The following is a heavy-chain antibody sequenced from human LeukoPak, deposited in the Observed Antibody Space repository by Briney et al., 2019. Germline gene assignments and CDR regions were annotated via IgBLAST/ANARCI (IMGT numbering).Heavy chain of an antibody. CDR2: IFHSGRT. Sequence: GSLRLSCAASGFTFSGYNMNWIRQPPGKGLEWIGSIFHSGRTYYNPSLQSRVTISVDTSRNQFSLRLSSLAAADTAVYYCAREGDCSGSSCFSSPLDSWGQGTLVTVSS. CDR1: GFTFSGYN. V-gene: IGHV4-38-2*02. CDR3: AREGDCSGSSCFSSPLDS. J-gene: IGHJ4*02. D-gene: IGHD2-15*01.